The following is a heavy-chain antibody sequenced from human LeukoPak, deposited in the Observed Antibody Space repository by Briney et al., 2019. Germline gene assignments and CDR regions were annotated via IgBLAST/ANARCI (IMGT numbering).Heavy chain of an antibody. CDR1: GFTFDHYA. V-gene: IGHV3-9*01. CDR3: ATNPPGIAVAGNGNFDN. CDR2: ITWNSNAI. J-gene: IGHJ4*02. D-gene: IGHD6-19*01. Sequence: GGSLRLSCAASGFTFDHYAMHWVRQAPGKGLEWVSGITWNSNAIGYADSVKGRFTISRDNAKNSLYLQMQSLRPEDTAFYYCATNPPGIAVAGNGNFDNWGQGTLVTVSS.